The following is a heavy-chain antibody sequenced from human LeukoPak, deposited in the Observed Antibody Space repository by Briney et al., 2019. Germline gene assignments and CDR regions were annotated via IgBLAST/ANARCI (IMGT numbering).Heavy chain of an antibody. D-gene: IGHD3-9*01. J-gene: IGHJ5*02. CDR1: GGSISSYY. Sequence: SETLSLTCTVSGGSISSYYWSWIRQPPGKGLEWIGYIYYSGSTNYNPSLKSRVTISVDTSKNQFSLKLSSVTAADTAVYYCARHGIGYDILTGYYDSWFDLWGQGTLVTVSS. V-gene: IGHV4-59*08. CDR3: ARHGIGYDILTGYYDSWFDL. CDR2: IYYSGST.